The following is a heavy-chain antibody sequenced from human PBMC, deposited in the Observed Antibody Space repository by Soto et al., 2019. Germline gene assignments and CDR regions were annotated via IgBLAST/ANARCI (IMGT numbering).Heavy chain of an antibody. CDR3: ATGIYGSGSGYYMDV. Sequence: GASVKVFCKVSGYTLTELSMHWVRQAPGKGLEWMGGFDPEDGETIYAQKFQGRVTMTEDTSTDTAYMELSSLRSEDTAVYYCATGIYGSGSGYYMDVWGKGTTVTVSS. CDR1: GYTLTELS. D-gene: IGHD3-10*01. V-gene: IGHV1-24*01. J-gene: IGHJ6*03. CDR2: FDPEDGET.